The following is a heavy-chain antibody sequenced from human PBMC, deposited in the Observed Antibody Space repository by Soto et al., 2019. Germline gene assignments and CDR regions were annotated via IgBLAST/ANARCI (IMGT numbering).Heavy chain of an antibody. D-gene: IGHD1-26*01. CDR1: GFTFSSYA. J-gene: IGHJ6*02. V-gene: IGHV3-23*01. Sequence: VQLLESGGGLVQPGGSLRLSCAASGFTFSSYAMSWVRQAPGKGLEWVSAISGSGGSTYYADSVKGRFTISRDNSKNTLYLQMNSLRAEDTAVYYCATKVTGSGATTGVYYYGMDVWGQGTTVTVSS. CDR2: ISGSGGST. CDR3: ATKVTGSGATTGVYYYGMDV.